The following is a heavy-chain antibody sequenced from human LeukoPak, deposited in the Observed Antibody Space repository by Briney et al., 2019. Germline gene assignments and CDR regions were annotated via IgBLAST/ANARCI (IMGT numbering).Heavy chain of an antibody. Sequence: ASVKVSCKASGYTFTSYGISWVRQAPGQGLEWMGWISAYNGNTNYAQKFQGRVTITADESTSTAYMELSSLRSEDTAVYYCARVDDYGPTYYYYGMDVWGQGTTVTVSS. CDR3: ARVDDYGPTYYYYGMDV. CDR1: GYTFTSYG. V-gene: IGHV1-18*01. CDR2: ISAYNGNT. D-gene: IGHD4-17*01. J-gene: IGHJ6*02.